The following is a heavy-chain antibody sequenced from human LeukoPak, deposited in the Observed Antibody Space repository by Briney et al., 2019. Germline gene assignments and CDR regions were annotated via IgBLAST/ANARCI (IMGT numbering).Heavy chain of an antibody. V-gene: IGHV4-59*01. D-gene: IGHD3-9*01. J-gene: IGHJ5*02. CDR3: ARGGDISTGYSRFGWFDP. CDR1: GASISSYY. CDR2: IYFTGST. Sequence: PSETLSLTCTVSGASISSYYWSWIRQPPGKGLEWIGYIYFTGSTSYNPFLNSRATISLDTSKNQFSLKMNSVTAADTAVYYCARGGDISTGYSRFGWFDPWGQGTLVTVSS.